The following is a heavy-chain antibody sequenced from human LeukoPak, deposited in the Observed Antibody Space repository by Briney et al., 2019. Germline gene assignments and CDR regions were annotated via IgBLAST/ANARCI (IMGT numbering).Heavy chain of an antibody. CDR2: IASSSSSI. V-gene: IGHV3-48*04. J-gene: IGHJ4*02. D-gene: IGHD6-13*01. Sequence: GGSLRLSCAASGFTFSSYSMNWVRQAPGKGLEWLSYIASSSSSIFYADSVKGRFTISRDNAKNSLYLQMNSLRVEDTAVYYCASPPPYSSSWYWFDYWGQGTLVTVSS. CDR1: GFTFSSYS. CDR3: ASPPPYSSSWYWFDY.